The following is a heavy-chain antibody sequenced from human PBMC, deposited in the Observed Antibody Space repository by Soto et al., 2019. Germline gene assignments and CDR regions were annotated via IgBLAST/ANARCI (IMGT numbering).Heavy chain of an antibody. D-gene: IGHD2-2*02. J-gene: IGHJ6*02. CDR1: GFIFSNYS. Sequence: GGSLRLSCVGSGFIFSNYSINWVRQAPGKGLEWVSSISSRSDIYYAESVKGRFTISRDNAKNSVSLQMNSLRAEDMAVYYCAREYTAWPLAYGLDVWGQGTTVTVSS. V-gene: IGHV3-21*01. CDR2: ISSRSDI. CDR3: AREYTAWPLAYGLDV.